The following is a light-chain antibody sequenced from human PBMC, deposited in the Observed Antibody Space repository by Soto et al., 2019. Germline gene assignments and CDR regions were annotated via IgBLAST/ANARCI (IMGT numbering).Light chain of an antibody. CDR3: QQLNTYPLT. CDR2: AAS. V-gene: IGKV1-9*01. J-gene: IGKJ4*01. Sequence: DIQLTQSPSFLSASVGDRVTITCRASQGISNYLVWYHQKPGKAPKLLIYAASTLQSGVPSRFRGSASGTEFTLTISSLQPEDVATYYCQQLNTYPLTFGGGTKVEIK. CDR1: QGISNY.